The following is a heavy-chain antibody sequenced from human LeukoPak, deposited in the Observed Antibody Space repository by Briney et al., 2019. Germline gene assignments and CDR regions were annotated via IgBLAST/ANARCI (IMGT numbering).Heavy chain of an antibody. CDR1: GGSFSWYY. V-gene: IGHV4-34*01. Sequence: SETLSLTCTIYGGSFSWYYWSWIRQPPGKGLEWIGEIHPSRSTNFNPSLKSRVSISADTSKNQFSLILTSVTAADTGVYYCSRGRDQSKTGDSWGQGTVVTVSS. CDR3: SRGRDQSKTGDS. D-gene: IGHD2-2*01. CDR2: IHPSRST. J-gene: IGHJ4*02.